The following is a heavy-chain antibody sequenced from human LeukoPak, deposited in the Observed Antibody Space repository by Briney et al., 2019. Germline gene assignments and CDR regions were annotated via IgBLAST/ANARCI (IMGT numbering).Heavy chain of an antibody. CDR3: AKDSRGYSYGLVPFFVY. J-gene: IGHJ4*02. Sequence: GGSLRLSCAASGFTFSSYAMSWVRQAPGKGLERVSAISGSGGSTYYADSVKGRFTISRDNSKNTLYLQMNSLRAEDTAVYYCAKDSRGYSYGLVPFFVYWGQGTLVTVSS. V-gene: IGHV3-23*01. CDR2: ISGSGGST. CDR1: GFTFSSYA. D-gene: IGHD5-18*01.